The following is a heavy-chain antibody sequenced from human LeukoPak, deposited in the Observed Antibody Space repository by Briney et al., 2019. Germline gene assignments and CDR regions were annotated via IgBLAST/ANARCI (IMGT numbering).Heavy chain of an antibody. CDR1: GFTFSSYA. Sequence: GRSLRLSCAASGFTFSSYAMHWVRLAPGKGLEWVAVISYDGSNKYYADSVKGRFTISRDNSKNTLYLQMNSLRAEDTAVYYCARDYCSGGSCYQDYWGQGTLVTVSS. CDR3: ARDYCSGGSCYQDY. J-gene: IGHJ4*02. D-gene: IGHD2-15*01. V-gene: IGHV3-30-3*01. CDR2: ISYDGSNK.